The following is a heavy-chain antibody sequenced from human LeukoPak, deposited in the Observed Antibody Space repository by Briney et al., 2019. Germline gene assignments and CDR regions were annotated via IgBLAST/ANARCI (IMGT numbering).Heavy chain of an antibody. CDR1: GFTFSNYA. J-gene: IGHJ4*02. V-gene: IGHV3-23*01. D-gene: IGHD2-8*01. Sequence: GGSLRLSCAASGFTFSNYAISWVRQAPGKGLQWVSAISGSGGSTYYADSVKGRFTISRDNSKNTLYLQMNSLRAEDTAVYYCAKGGRGYCSNGICSPRVVAAIDYWGQGILVTVSP. CDR3: AKGGRGYCSNGICSPRVVAAIDY. CDR2: ISGSGGST.